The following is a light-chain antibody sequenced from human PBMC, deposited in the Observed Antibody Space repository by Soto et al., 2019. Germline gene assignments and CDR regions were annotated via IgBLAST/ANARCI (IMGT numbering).Light chain of an antibody. CDR1: QSINNR. J-gene: IGKJ1*01. Sequence: DIQMTQSPSTLSASVGDRVTITCRASQSINNRLAWYQQKPGKAPKILIYAASTLQSGVPSRFSGSGSGTEFTLTVSSLQPDDFATFYCQQFHSFPWTFGQGTKVDIK. CDR3: QQFHSFPWT. V-gene: IGKV1-5*01. CDR2: AAS.